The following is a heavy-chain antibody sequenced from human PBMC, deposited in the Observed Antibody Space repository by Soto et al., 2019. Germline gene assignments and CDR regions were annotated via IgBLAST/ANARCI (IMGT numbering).Heavy chain of an antibody. J-gene: IGHJ4*02. D-gene: IGHD3-10*01. Sequence: EVQLVESGGGLVNPGGSLRLSCAASGFTLSYYPLHWVRRAPGKGLEWVSSISGVRDYIRYADSVKGRFAISRDNAKTSLYLQMNSLTAEDTAVYYCAREGVHNYTEYYFDYWGQGTLVTVSS. CDR3: AREGVHNYTEYYFDY. V-gene: IGHV3-21*06. CDR2: ISGVRDYI. CDR1: GFTLSYYP.